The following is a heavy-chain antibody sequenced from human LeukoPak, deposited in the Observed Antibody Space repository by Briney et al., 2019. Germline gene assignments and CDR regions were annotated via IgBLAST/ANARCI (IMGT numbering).Heavy chain of an antibody. CDR3: ARDSGSAYHFYYDMDV. D-gene: IGHD6-19*01. CDR2: ISSGSTYI. J-gene: IGHJ6*03. Sequence: GGSLRLSCAASGFTFGTYSMNWVRQTPGKGLEWVSSISSGSTYIYYADSVKGRFTISRDDAKNSLYLQINSLRAEDTAVYYCARDSGSAYHFYYDMDVWGKGTTVTVSS. V-gene: IGHV3-21*01. CDR1: GFTFGTYS.